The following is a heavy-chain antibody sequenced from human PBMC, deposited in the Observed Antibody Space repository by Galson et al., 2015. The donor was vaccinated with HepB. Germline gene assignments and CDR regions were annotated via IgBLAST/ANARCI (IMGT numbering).Heavy chain of an antibody. CDR2: FAPEDGET. D-gene: IGHD6-19*01. CDR1: GYTLTELS. Sequence: SVKVSCKVSGYTLTELSMHWVRQAPGKGLEWMGGFAPEDGETIYAQKSQGRVTMAEDTSTDTAYMELSSLRSEDTAVYYCATEVEWLVWNTFDYWAQATLLTV. J-gene: IGHJ4*02. CDR3: ATEVEWLVWNTFDY. V-gene: IGHV1-24*01.